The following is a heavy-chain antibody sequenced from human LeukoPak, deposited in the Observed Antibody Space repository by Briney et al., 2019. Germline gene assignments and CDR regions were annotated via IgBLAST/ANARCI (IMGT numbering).Heavy chain of an antibody. J-gene: IGHJ4*02. Sequence: GASVKVSCKASGYTFTSYGISWVRQAPGQGLEWMGWISAYNGSTNYAQKLQGRVTMTTDTSTSTAYMELRSLRSDDTAVYYCARHREGIAAAGIDYWGQGTLVTVSS. CDR2: ISAYNGST. V-gene: IGHV1-18*01. CDR3: ARHREGIAAAGIDY. D-gene: IGHD6-13*01. CDR1: GYTFTSYG.